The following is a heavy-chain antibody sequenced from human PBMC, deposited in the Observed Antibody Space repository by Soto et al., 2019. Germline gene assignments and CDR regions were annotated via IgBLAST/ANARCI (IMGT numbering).Heavy chain of an antibody. CDR2: ISGGGDAT. Sequence: EVQLLESGGGLIKPGGSLKLSCAASGFTFNNYAMTWVRQAPGKGLEWVSAISGGGDATSYAVSVKGRFTVSRDGSKNTLYLPMSSLRAEDTALYYCAKGRGGSGSLTPRVDFWGQGTLVTVSS. CDR3: AKGRGGSGSLTPRVDF. V-gene: IGHV3-23*01. J-gene: IGHJ4*02. CDR1: GFTFNNYA. D-gene: IGHD3-10*01.